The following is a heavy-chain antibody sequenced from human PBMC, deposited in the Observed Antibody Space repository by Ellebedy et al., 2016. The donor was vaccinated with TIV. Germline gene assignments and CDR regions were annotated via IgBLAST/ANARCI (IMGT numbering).Heavy chain of an antibody. CDR1: GFTFSSYS. J-gene: IGHJ4*02. D-gene: IGHD5-24*01. CDR2: ISSSSSYI. CDR3: ARAQSRDGYKFFDY. Sequence: PGGSLRLSCAASGFTFSSYSMNWVRQAPGKGLEWVSSISSSSSYIYYADSVKGRFTISRDNAKNSLYLQMNSLRAEDTAVYYCARAQSRDGYKFFDYWGQGTLVTVSS. V-gene: IGHV3-21*01.